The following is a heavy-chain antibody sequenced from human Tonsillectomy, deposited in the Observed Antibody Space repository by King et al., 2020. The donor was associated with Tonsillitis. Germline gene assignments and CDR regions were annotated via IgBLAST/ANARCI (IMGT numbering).Heavy chain of an antibody. D-gene: IGHD3-10*01. J-gene: IGHJ6*02. CDR2: MSYDGSKK. Sequence: VQLVESGGVVVQPGRSVRLSCAASGFTFSRYGMHWVRQAPGKGLEWVAVMSYDGSKKYSADSVKGRFTISRDNSKNTLYLQMNSLRVEDTAVYYCAKEMHYGSESRNLRGYGMDVWGQGTTVTVSS. CDR1: GFTFSRYG. CDR3: AKEMHYGSESRNLRGYGMDV. V-gene: IGHV3-30*18.